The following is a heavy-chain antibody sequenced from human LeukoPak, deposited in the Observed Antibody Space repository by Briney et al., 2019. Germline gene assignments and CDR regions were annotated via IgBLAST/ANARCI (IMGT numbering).Heavy chain of an antibody. CDR2: TSHDGNA. V-gene: IGHV4-4*02. D-gene: IGHD4-23*01. CDR3: AKHGGRYFDS. Sequence: SETLSLTCAVSGGSISTDTWWSWVRQPPGKGLEWIGQTSHDGNADYTPSLKSRVTISVDKSKNQLSLKLNSVTATDSAVYYCAKHGGRYFDSWGQGTLVTVSS. J-gene: IGHJ4*02. CDR1: GGSISTDTW.